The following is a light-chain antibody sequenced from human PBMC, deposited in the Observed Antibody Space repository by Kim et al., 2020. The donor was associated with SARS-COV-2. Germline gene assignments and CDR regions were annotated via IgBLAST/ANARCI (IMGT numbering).Light chain of an antibody. J-gene: IGLJ3*02. Sequence: SYELTQPPSVSVAPGKTARITCGGNNIGSKSVHWYQQKPGQAPVLVIYYDSDRPSGIPERFSGSNSGNTATLTISRVEAGDEADYYCQVWDSSSDHPNWVFGVGTKLTVL. CDR3: QVWDSSSDHPNWV. CDR1: NIGSKS. CDR2: YDS. V-gene: IGLV3-21*04.